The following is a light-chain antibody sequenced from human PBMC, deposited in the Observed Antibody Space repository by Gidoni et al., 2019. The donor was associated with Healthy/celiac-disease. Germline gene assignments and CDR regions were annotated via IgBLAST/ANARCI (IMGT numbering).Light chain of an antibody. CDR1: QSVSSY. V-gene: IGKV3-11*01. CDR2: DAS. Sequence: DIVLTQSPATLSLSPGERATLSCRASQSVSSYLAWYQQKPGQAPMLLIYDASNRATGIPARFSGSGSGTDFTLTISSLEPEDFAVYYCQQRRNWPPLTFGGGTKVEIK. J-gene: IGKJ4*01. CDR3: QQRRNWPPLT.